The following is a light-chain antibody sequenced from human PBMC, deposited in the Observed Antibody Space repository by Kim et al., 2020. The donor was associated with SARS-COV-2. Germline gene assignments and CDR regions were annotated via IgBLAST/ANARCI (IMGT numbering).Light chain of an antibody. J-gene: IGKJ4*01. CDR2: AAS. Sequence: ASVGDRVTITCRASQSISTNLNWYQQKSGKAPKRLIYAASSLQGGVPSRFSGSGSGTDFTLTISSLQPEDSATCYCQQSNSTPLTFGGGTKVDIK. V-gene: IGKV1-39*01. CDR1: QSISTN. CDR3: QQSNSTPLT.